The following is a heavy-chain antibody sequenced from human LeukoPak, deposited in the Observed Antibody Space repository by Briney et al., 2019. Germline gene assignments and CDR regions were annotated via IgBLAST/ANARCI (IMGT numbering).Heavy chain of an antibody. CDR1: GFTFSSYA. V-gene: IGHV3-30-3*01. CDR3: ARDSAIGSSGWFWFDP. D-gene: IGHD6-19*01. J-gene: IGHJ5*02. Sequence: PGGSLRLSCAASGFTFSSYAMHWVRQAPGKGLEWVAVISYDGSNKYYADSVEGRFTISRDNSKNTLYLQMNSLRAEDTAVYYCARDSAIGSSGWFWFDPWGQGTLVTVSS. CDR2: ISYDGSNK.